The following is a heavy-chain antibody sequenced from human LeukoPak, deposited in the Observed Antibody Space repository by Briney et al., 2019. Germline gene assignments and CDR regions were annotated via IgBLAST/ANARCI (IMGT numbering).Heavy chain of an antibody. CDR2: ISGSGDST. D-gene: IGHD3-10*01. V-gene: IGHV3-23*01. J-gene: IGHJ3*02. Sequence: GGSLRLSCAVSGFIFSNYAMNWVRQAPGKGLEWGSAISGSGDSTYYADSVKGRFTISRDNSKNTLSLQMNSLRAEDTAVYYCAKDHDYYASGPIWGQGTMVTVSS. CDR3: AKDHDYYASGPI. CDR1: GFIFSNYA.